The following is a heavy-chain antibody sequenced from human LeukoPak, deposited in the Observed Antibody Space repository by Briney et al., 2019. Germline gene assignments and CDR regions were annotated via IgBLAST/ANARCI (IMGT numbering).Heavy chain of an antibody. J-gene: IGHJ5*02. V-gene: IGHV3-30*02. Sequence: GGSLRLSCAASGFIFSNYGMHWVRQAPGKGLEWVAFIRYDESNKFYADSVKGRFTISRDNSKNTLFLQMNSLRAEDTAVYYCATMQWLEGVDWFDPWGLGTLVTVSS. CDR3: ATMQWLEGVDWFDP. D-gene: IGHD6-19*01. CDR2: IRYDESNK. CDR1: GFIFSNYG.